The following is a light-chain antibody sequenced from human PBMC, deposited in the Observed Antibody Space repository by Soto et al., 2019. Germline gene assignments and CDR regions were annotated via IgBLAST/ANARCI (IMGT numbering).Light chain of an antibody. Sequence: EIVLTQSPGTLSLSPGERATLSCRASQSVSSYLAWYQQKPGQAPRLLIYDASNRATGIPDRFSGSGSGTDFTLTIRRLEPEDFALYYCQQYGRSQTFGQGTKVDNK. CDR2: DAS. V-gene: IGKV3-20*01. CDR3: QQYGRSQT. CDR1: QSVSSY. J-gene: IGKJ1*01.